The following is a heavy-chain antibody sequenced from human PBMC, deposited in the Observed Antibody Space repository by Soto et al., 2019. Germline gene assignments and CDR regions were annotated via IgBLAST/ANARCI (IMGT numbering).Heavy chain of an antibody. CDR3: ARALWFGELLGLNWFDP. D-gene: IGHD3-10*01. CDR2: IYYSGST. Sequence: SETLSLTCTVSGGSISSGGYYWSWIRQHPGKGLEWIGYIYYSGSTYYNPSLKSRVTISVDTSKNQFSLKLSSVTAADTAVYYCARALWFGELLGLNWFDPWGQGTLVTSPQ. V-gene: IGHV4-31*03. CDR1: GGSISSGGYY. J-gene: IGHJ5*02.